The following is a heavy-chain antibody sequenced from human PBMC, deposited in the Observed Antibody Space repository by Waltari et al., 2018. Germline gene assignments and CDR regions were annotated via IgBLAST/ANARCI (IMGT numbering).Heavy chain of an antibody. V-gene: IGHV4-34*01. CDR2: INHSGST. J-gene: IGHJ3*02. D-gene: IGHD1-26*01. CDR3: ARVGWELLGAFDI. CDR1: GGSFRGYY. Sequence: QVQLQQWGSGLLKPSATLSLTCAVSGGSFRGYYWSWNHQPPGKGLEWIGEINHSGSTNYNPSLKSRVTISVDTSKNQFSLKLSSVTAADTAVYYCARVGWELLGAFDIWGQGTMVTVSS.